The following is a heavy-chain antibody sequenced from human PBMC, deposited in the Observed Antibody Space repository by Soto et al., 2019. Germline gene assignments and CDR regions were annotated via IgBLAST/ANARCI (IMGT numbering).Heavy chain of an antibody. D-gene: IGHD2-15*01. V-gene: IGHV3-33*01. CDR2: IWYDGSNK. Sequence: HPGGSLRLSCAASGFTFSSYGMHWVRQAPGKGLEWVAVIWYDGSNKYYADSVKGRFTISRDNSKNTLYLQMNSLRAEDTAVYYCAREFRGGYYYGMDVWGQGTTVTVSS. CDR3: AREFRGGYYYGMDV. J-gene: IGHJ6*02. CDR1: GFTFSSYG.